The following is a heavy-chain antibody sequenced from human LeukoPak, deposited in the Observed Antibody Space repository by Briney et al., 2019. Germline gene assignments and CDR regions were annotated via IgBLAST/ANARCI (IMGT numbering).Heavy chain of an antibody. Sequence: GGSLSLSCPASGLTFSSYAMSWARHAPGEGREWVSTISGSGGRTYYPDSVKGRFTISRDNSKNRLHLQMHSLRAENTAVYYCAKDNWVGEFPSWGQGTLVTVSS. CDR1: GLTFSSYA. D-gene: IGHD3-10*01. V-gene: IGHV3-23*01. CDR3: AKDNWVGEFPS. J-gene: IGHJ4*02. CDR2: ISGSGGRT.